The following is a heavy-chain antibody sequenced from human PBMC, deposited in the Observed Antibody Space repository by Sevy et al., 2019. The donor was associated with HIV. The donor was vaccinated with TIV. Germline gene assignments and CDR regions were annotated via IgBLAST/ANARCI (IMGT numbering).Heavy chain of an antibody. CDR3: ARDDILRRVSKFDY. Sequence: GGSLRLSCAASGFIFSSYAMSWVRQAPGKGLEWVSTVSSSGVTTYYADSVKGRLTISRDNSKNTLYLQMDSLRAEDTAVYFCARDDILRRVSKFDYWGQGTLVTVSS. CDR2: VSSSGVTT. J-gene: IGHJ4*02. D-gene: IGHD3-10*01. V-gene: IGHV3-23*01. CDR1: GFIFSSYA.